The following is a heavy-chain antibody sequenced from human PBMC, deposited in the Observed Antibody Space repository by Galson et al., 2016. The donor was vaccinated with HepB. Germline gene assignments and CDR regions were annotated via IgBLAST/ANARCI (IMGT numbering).Heavy chain of an antibody. CDR2: IIPILGIA. CDR1: GDTFNSYA. J-gene: IGHJ6*02. D-gene: IGHD2-2*01. V-gene: IGHV1-69*04. Sequence: SVKVSCKASGDTFNSYAISWVRQAPGQGPEWMGRIIPILGIANYAQKFQGRVTITANKSTSTTYMELSSLRSDDTAGYYCARVDCSSTSCHYYYTMDVWGQGTTVTVSS. CDR3: ARVDCSSTSCHYYYTMDV.